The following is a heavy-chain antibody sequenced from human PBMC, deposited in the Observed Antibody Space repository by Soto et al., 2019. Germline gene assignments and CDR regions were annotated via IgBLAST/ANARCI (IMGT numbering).Heavy chain of an antibody. D-gene: IGHD3-22*01. Sequence: EVQLEESGGGLIKPGESLTLSCAASDFILSDAWMKWVRQAPGKGLEWVGRIKSKAHGGTTDYAAPLKGRFTILRDDSKTPLYLQMKSRKPEDTAIYYCASSRDSGGLRRYDYWGQGALVTVSS. CDR2: IKSKAHGGTT. CDR1: DFILSDAW. V-gene: IGHV3-15*07. J-gene: IGHJ4*02. CDR3: ASSRDSGGLRRYDY.